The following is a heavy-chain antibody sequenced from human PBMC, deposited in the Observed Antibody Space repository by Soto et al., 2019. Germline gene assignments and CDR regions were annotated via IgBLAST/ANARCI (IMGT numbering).Heavy chain of an antibody. CDR1: GFSFSTYA. J-gene: IGHJ4*02. V-gene: IGHV3-23*01. CDR2: ISGSGGNT. Sequence: XGSLGLSCAVSGFSFSTYAMSWVRQAPGKGLEWVSMISGSGGNTHYADSVKGRFTISRDNSKNTLYLQINSLRAEDTAVYYCARIVVGSPDYWGQGTRVTVSS. CDR3: ARIVVGSPDY. D-gene: IGHD2-15*01.